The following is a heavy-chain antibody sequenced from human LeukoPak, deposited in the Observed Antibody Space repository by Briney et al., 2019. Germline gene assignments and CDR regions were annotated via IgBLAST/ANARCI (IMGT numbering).Heavy chain of an antibody. J-gene: IGHJ4*02. CDR2: IIPIFGTA. V-gene: IGHV1-69*05. D-gene: IGHD3-3*01. CDR1: GGTFTSYA. CDR3: ASSLSARDYYDFWSGWFDY. Sequence: SVKVSCKASGGTFTSYAISWVRQAPGQGLEWMGGIIPIFGTANYAQKFQGRVTITTDESTSTAYMELSSLRSEDTAVYYCASSLSARDYYDFWSGWFDYWGQGTLVTVSS.